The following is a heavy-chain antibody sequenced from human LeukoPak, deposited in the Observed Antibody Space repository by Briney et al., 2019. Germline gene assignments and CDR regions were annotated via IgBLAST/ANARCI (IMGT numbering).Heavy chain of an antibody. Sequence: SETLSLTCTVSGGSLSSYYWSWIRQPPGKGLEWIGYIYYSGSTNYNPSLKSRVTISVDTSKNQFSLKLSSVTAADTAVYYCARASYYYGSGVWDYYYYYGMDVWGKGTTVTVSS. CDR2: IYYSGST. CDR3: ARASYYYGSGVWDYYYYYGMDV. D-gene: IGHD3-10*01. CDR1: GGSLSSYY. J-gene: IGHJ6*04. V-gene: IGHV4-59*01.